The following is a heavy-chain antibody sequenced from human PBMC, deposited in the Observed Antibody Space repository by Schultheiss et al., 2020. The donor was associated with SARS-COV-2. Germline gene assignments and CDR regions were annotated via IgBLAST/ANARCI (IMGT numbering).Heavy chain of an antibody. Sequence: SETLSLTCTVSGGSISSYYWSWIRQPPGKGLEWIGEIIHSGSTNYNPSLKSRVTILVDTSKNHLSLNLTSVTAADTAVYFCARGGAARQPPPVWGQGTLVTVSS. J-gene: IGHJ4*02. CDR2: IIHSGST. D-gene: IGHD6-6*01. V-gene: IGHV4-34*01. CDR3: ARGGAARQPPPV. CDR1: GGSISSYY.